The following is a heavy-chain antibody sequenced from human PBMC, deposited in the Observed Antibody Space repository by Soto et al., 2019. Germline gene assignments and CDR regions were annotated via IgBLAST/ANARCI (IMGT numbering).Heavy chain of an antibody. D-gene: IGHD2-8*01. V-gene: IGHV3-33*01. J-gene: IGHJ4*02. CDR1: GFTFSSYG. Sequence: GGFLRLSCAASGFTFSSYGMHWVRQAPGKGLEWVAVIWYDGSNKYYADSVKGRFTISRDNSKNTPYLQMNSLRAEDTAVYYCARDPGDGMLPEYYFDYWGQGTLVTVSS. CDR3: ARDPGDGMLPEYYFDY. CDR2: IWYDGSNK.